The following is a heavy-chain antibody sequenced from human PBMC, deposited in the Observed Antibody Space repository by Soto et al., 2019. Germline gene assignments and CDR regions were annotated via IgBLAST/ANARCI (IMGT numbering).Heavy chain of an antibody. J-gene: IGHJ4*02. CDR1: GGTFSSYT. Sequence: ASVKVSCKASGGTFSSYTISWVRQAPGQGLEWMGRIIPILGIANYAQKFQGRVTITADKSTSTGYMELSSLRSEDTAVYYCARSGYCSSTSCYQEPDAANFDYWGQGTLVTVSS. CDR3: ARSGYCSSTSCYQEPDAANFDY. D-gene: IGHD2-2*01. V-gene: IGHV1-69*02. CDR2: IIPILGIA.